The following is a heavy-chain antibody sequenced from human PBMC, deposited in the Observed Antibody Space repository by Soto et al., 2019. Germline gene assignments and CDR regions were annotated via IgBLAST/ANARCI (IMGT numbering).Heavy chain of an antibody. Sequence: QPGGSLRLSCAASGFTFSSYEMNWVRQAPGKGLEWVSYISSSGSTIYYADSVKGRFTISRDNAKNSLYLQMNSLRAEDTAVYYCARDPGYDFWSGYHSGGMDVWGQGTTVTVSS. CDR2: ISSSGSTI. V-gene: IGHV3-48*03. D-gene: IGHD3-3*01. J-gene: IGHJ6*02. CDR3: ARDPGYDFWSGYHSGGMDV. CDR1: GFTFSSYE.